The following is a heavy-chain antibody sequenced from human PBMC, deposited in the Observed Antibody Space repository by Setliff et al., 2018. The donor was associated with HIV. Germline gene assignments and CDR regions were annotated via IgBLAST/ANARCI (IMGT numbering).Heavy chain of an antibody. J-gene: IGHJ3*02. Sequence: SGTLSLPCLVSGDSIRITNSYWGWARQYPGKGLEWFGSVFYTGTTYYNPSLLSRLTISVDTSKNQFSLKLYSVTAADTALYYGASYSSDHDAFDIWGQGTMVTVSS. CDR3: ASYSSDHDAFDI. CDR2: VFYTGTT. V-gene: IGHV4-39*01. D-gene: IGHD6-19*01. CDR1: GDSIRITNSY.